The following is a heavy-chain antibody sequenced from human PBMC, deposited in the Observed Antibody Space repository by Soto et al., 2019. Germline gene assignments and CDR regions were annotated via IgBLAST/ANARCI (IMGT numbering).Heavy chain of an antibody. Sequence: QITLKESGPTLVKPTQTLTLTCTFPGFSLSTSGVGVGWIRQPPGKALEWLALIYWDDDKRYSPSLKSRLTITKDTSKNQVVPTMTSMDPVDTATYYCAHTRRAVAGTSNWFDPCGQGTLVTVSS. V-gene: IGHV2-5*02. CDR3: AHTRRAVAGTSNWFDP. D-gene: IGHD6-19*01. J-gene: IGHJ5*02. CDR2: IYWDDDK. CDR1: GFSLSTSGVG.